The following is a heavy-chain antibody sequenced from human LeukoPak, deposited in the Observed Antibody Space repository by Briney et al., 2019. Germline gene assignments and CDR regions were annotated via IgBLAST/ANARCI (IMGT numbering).Heavy chain of an antibody. CDR2: INTDGSST. Sequence: PGGSLRLSCAASGFTFSSYAMSWVRQAPGKGLVWVSRINTDGSSTNYAGSVKGRFTVSRDNAKNTLYLQMNSLRAEDTAVYYCARVIGWDEPFDIWGQGTMVTVSS. CDR3: ARVIGWDEPFDI. V-gene: IGHV3-74*01. CDR1: GFTFSSYA. J-gene: IGHJ3*02. D-gene: IGHD1-26*01.